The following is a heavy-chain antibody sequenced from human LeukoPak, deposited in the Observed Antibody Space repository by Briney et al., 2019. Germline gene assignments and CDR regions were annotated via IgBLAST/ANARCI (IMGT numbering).Heavy chain of an antibody. V-gene: IGHV4-59*01. Sequence: SETLSLTCTVSGASISSYYWSWIRQPPGKGLEWIGYIFHSGSTNYNPSLKSRVTISVDTSKNQFSLKLSSVTAADTAVYYCARGAPGGNDYGDYWGQGTLATVSS. CDR2: IFHSGST. J-gene: IGHJ4*02. CDR3: ARGAPGGNDYGDY. CDR1: GASISSYY.